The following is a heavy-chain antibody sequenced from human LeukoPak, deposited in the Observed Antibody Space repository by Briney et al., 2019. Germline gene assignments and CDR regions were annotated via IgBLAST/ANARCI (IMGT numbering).Heavy chain of an antibody. J-gene: IGHJ6*03. CDR3: AGYDFWSGPVGGYYYYYYMGV. CDR1: GGSISSYY. CDR2: IYTSGST. Sequence: PSETLSLTCTVSGGSISSYYWSWIRQPAGKGLEWIGRIYTSGSTNYNPSLKSRVTMSVDTSKNQFSLKLSSVTAADTAVYYCAGYDFWSGPVGGYYYYYYMGVWGKGTTVTVSS. D-gene: IGHD3-3*01. V-gene: IGHV4-4*07.